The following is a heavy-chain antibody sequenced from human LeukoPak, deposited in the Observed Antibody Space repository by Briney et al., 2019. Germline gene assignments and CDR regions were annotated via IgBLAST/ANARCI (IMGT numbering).Heavy chain of an antibody. CDR2: IHYGGST. J-gene: IGHJ6*02. Sequence: KPSETLSLTCTVSRGSISSSNHYWGWIRQPPGKGLEWIGNIHYGGSTNYNPSLKSRVTVSVDTSRSQFSLKLNSVTAADTAVYYCARSGFGSGTYAYYGMDVWGQGTTVTVSS. CDR1: RGSISSSNHY. D-gene: IGHD3-10*01. CDR3: ARSGFGSGTYAYYGMDV. V-gene: IGHV4-39*01.